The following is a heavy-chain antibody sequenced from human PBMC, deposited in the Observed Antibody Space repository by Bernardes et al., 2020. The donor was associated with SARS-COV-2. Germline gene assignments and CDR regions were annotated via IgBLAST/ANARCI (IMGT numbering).Heavy chain of an antibody. Sequence: GGPLKLSCAASGFNFTLDAMSWVRKAPGKGLEWLSSISGSGATTYYADSVKGRFTTSRDNSRNTVSLQMNRLRAEDTAVYYCAKSLPCNGDCYADYWGQGTLVTVSS. CDR1: GFNFTLDA. D-gene: IGHD2-21*02. CDR2: ISGSGATT. V-gene: IGHV3-23*01. J-gene: IGHJ4*02. CDR3: AKSLPCNGDCYADY.